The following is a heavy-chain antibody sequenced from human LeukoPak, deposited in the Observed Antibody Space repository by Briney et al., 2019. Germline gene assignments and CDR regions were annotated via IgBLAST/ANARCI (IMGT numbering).Heavy chain of an antibody. CDR1: GYTFTGYY. J-gene: IGHJ4*02. D-gene: IGHD3-22*01. V-gene: IGHV1-8*02. CDR2: MNPNSGNT. Sequence: ASVKVSCKASGYTFTGYYIHWVRQATGQGLEWMGWMNPNSGNTGYAQKFQGRVTMTRNTSISTAYMELSSLRSEDTAVYYCARGRPYYYDSSGYKLGDYWGQGTLVTVSS. CDR3: ARGRPYYYDSSGYKLGDY.